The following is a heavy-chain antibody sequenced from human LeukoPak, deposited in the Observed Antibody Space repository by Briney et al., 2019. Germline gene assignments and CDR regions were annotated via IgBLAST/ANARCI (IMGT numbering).Heavy chain of an antibody. CDR2: ISSIGSTI. Sequence: GGSLRHSCAASGFTFSSYEMNWVRQAPGKGLEWVSYISSIGSTIYYADSVKGRFTISRDNAKNSLYLQMNSLRAEDTAVYYCARGRGWDIAVAGYFDYWGQGTLVTVSS. V-gene: IGHV3-48*03. J-gene: IGHJ4*02. CDR1: GFTFSSYE. CDR3: ARGRGWDIAVAGYFDY. D-gene: IGHD6-19*01.